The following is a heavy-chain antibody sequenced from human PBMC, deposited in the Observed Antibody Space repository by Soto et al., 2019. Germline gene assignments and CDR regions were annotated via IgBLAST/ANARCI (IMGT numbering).Heavy chain of an antibody. D-gene: IGHD3-3*01. V-gene: IGHV1-8*01. CDR1: GYTFTSYD. CDR2: MNPNSGNT. Sequence: ASVKVSCKASGYTFTSYDINWVRQATGQGREWMGRMNPNSGNTGYAQKFQGRVTMTRNTSISTAYMELSSLRSEDTAVYYCARLTYYDFWSGYLTPYYHMDVWGKGTTVTVFS. CDR3: ARLTYYDFWSGYLTPYYHMDV. J-gene: IGHJ6*03.